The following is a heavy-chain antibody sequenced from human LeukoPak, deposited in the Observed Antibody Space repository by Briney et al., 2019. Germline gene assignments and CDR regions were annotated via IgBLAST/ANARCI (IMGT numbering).Heavy chain of an antibody. Sequence: SQTLSLTCAISGDSVSSNSAAWNWIRQSPSRGLEWLGRTYYRSKWYNDYAVSVKSRITINPDTSKNQFSLQLNSVTPEDTAVYYCAREGEDIRSSSSRFDPWGQGTLVTVSS. CDR3: AREGEDIRSSSSRFDP. V-gene: IGHV6-1*01. CDR1: GDSVSSNSAA. D-gene: IGHD6-6*01. J-gene: IGHJ5*02. CDR2: TYYRSKWYN.